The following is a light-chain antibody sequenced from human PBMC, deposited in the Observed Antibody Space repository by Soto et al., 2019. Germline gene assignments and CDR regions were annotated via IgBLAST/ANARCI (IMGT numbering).Light chain of an antibody. CDR3: GSWDSSLTYV. CDR2: DNN. CDR1: SSNIGNNF. J-gene: IGLJ1*01. Sequence: QSVLTQPPSVSAAPGQKVTISCSGSSSNIGNNFVTWYQQLPGTAPKLLIYDNNKRPSGIPDRFSGSQSGTSATLDITGLQTGDEAVYYCGSWDSSLTYVFGTGTKLTVL. V-gene: IGLV1-51*01.